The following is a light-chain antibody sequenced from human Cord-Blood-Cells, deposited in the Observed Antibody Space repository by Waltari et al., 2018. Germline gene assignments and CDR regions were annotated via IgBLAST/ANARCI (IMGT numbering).Light chain of an antibody. V-gene: IGKV3-11*01. Sequence: EIVLTQSTATRSLSPGESATHTCRASQSVSRYLAWYQQKPGHAPRLLIYYASNRATGIPARFSGSGSGTDFTLTISCLEPEDFAVYFCQQRSNWPPLTFGGGTKVEIK. CDR3: QQRSNWPPLT. CDR1: QSVSRY. J-gene: IGKJ4*01. CDR2: YAS.